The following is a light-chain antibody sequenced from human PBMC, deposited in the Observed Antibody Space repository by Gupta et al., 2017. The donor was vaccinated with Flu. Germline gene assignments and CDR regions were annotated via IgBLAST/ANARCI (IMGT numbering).Light chain of an antibody. J-gene: IGLJ2*01. Sequence: QSALTQPPSASGTPGQRVTISCSGSRSNIGSNTVNWYQQLPGTAPQLLIYNNNQRPSGVPDRFSGSKSGTSASLAISGLQSEDEADYYCAAWDDSLNGVVFGGGTKLTV. V-gene: IGLV1-44*01. CDR3: AAWDDSLNGVV. CDR1: RSNIGSNT. CDR2: NNN.